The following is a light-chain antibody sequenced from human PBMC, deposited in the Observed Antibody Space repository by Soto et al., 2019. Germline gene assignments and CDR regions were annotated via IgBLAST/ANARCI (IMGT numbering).Light chain of an antibody. J-gene: IGKJ4*01. Sequence: EIVVTQSPATLSLSPGERATLSCRTSQSVGSYLAWYKKKPGQAPRLLIYDASNRATGIPARFSGSGSGRDFTLTISSLEPEDFAVYYCQQRSNWPPLTFGGGTKVEIK. V-gene: IGKV3-11*02. CDR1: QSVGSY. CDR2: DAS. CDR3: QQRSNWPPLT.